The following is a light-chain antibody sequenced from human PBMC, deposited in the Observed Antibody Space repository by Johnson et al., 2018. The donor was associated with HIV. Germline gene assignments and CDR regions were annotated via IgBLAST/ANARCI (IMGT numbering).Light chain of an antibody. Sequence: QSVLTQPPSVSAAPGQKVTISCSGSSSNIGNNYVSWYQQLPGTSPKLLIYEKNKRPSGIPDRFSASKSGTSAILVITGLQTGDEADYYCGTWDSSLSAHYIFGTGTKVTVL. CDR1: SSNIGNNY. CDR2: EKN. V-gene: IGLV1-51*02. J-gene: IGLJ1*01. CDR3: GTWDSSLSAHYI.